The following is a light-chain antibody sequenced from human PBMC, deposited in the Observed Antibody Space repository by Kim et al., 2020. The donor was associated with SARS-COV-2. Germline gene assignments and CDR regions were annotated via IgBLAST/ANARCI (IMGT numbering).Light chain of an antibody. V-gene: IGLV3-1*01. J-gene: IGLJ2*01. CDR3: QAWDSSTVI. CDR2: QDN. Sequence: SYELTQPPSVSVSPGQTATITCSGDKLGDKYACWYLQKPGQSPVLFIYQDNKRPSGIPERFSGSNSGSTATLTISGTQAVDEADYYCQAWDSSTVIFGGGTQLTVL. CDR1: KLGDKY.